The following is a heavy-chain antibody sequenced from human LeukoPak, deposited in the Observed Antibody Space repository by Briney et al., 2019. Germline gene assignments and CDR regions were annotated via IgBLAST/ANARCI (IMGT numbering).Heavy chain of an antibody. D-gene: IGHD6-19*01. CDR2: ILHNFWKA. Sequence: SVQVSCKASRCTLRSYAMSWVRPAPAQGLAWMGGILHNFWKANYPQKFQGRATITPHKYTNTASMDPSKLTSDDTPGCYCARYGGMGGTYSGLRFDYWGQGTMVTVSS. J-gene: IGHJ4*02. CDR1: RCTLRSYA. V-gene: IGHV1-69*06. CDR3: ARYGGMGGTYSGLRFDY.